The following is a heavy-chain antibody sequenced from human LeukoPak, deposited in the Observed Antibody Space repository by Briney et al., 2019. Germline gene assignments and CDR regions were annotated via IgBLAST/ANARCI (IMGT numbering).Heavy chain of an antibody. CDR2: MNPNSGNT. Sequence: GASVKVSCKASGYTFTSYDINWVRQATGQGLEWMGWMNPNSGNTGYAQKFQGRVTMTRNTSISTAYMELSSLRSEDAAVYYCARVGYSGYDLDYWGQGTLVTVSS. J-gene: IGHJ4*02. D-gene: IGHD5-12*01. CDR3: ARVGYSGYDLDY. V-gene: IGHV1-8*01. CDR1: GYTFTSYD.